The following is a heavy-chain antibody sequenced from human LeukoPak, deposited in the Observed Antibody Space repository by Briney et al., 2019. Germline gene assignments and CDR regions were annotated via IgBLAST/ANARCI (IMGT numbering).Heavy chain of an antibody. Sequence: SETLCLTCTVSGGSISSSSYYWGWIRQPPGKGLEWIGSIYYSGSTYYNPSLKSRVTISVDTSKNQFSLKLSSVTAADTAVYYCAKTTTVTTWYFDLWGRGTLVTVSS. J-gene: IGHJ2*01. CDR3: AKTTTVTTWYFDL. CDR2: IYYSGST. V-gene: IGHV4-39*01. CDR1: GGSISSSSYY. D-gene: IGHD4-11*01.